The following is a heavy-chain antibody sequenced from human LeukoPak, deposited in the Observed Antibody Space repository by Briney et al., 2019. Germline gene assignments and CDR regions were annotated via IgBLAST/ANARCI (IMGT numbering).Heavy chain of an antibody. CDR3: ARYRIGDYYYYYGMDV. Sequence: PSETLSLTCTVSGGSVSSGSYYWNWIRQPPGKGLEWIGNIYNSGSTNYNPSLKSRVTISVDTSKNQFSLKLSSVTAADTAVYYCARYRIGDYYYYYGMDVWGQGTTVTVSS. V-gene: IGHV4-61*01. J-gene: IGHJ6*02. CDR2: IYNSGST. D-gene: IGHD1-26*01. CDR1: GGSVSSGSYY.